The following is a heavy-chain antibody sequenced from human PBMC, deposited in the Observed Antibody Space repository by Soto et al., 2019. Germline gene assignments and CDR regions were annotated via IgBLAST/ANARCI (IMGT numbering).Heavy chain of an antibody. CDR3: ARDSITMVRGVIIADNWFDP. Sequence: SETLSLTCTVSGGSISSGDYYWSWIRQPPGKGLEWIGYIYYSGSTYYNPSLKSRVTISVDTSKNQFSLKLSSVTAADTAVYYCARDSITMVRGVIIADNWFDPWGQGTLVTVSS. CDR1: GGSISSGDYY. J-gene: IGHJ5*02. V-gene: IGHV4-30-4*01. D-gene: IGHD3-10*01. CDR2: IYYSGST.